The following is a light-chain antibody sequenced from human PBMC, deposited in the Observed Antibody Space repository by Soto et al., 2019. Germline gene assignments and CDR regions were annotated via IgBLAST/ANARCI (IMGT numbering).Light chain of an antibody. CDR2: LAS. V-gene: IGKV3-20*01. Sequence: EIVLTQSPGTLSLSLGERATLSCRASQSITNNYLAWYQQKPGQAPRLLIYLASNRAAGIPDRFSGSGSGANFPLNIKRLEPEDFAVYHCQQYWSSPWTFGQGTKVDIK. CDR1: QSITNNY. CDR3: QQYWSSPWT. J-gene: IGKJ1*01.